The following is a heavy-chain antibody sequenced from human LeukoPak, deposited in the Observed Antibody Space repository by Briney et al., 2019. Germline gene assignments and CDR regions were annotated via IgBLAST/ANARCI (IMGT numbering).Heavy chain of an antibody. D-gene: IGHD2-2*01. CDR2: ISSSSSYI. J-gene: IGHJ4*02. V-gene: IGHV3-21*01. CDR1: GFTFSSYS. Sequence: GGSLRLSCAASGFTFSSYSMNWVRQAPGKGLEWVSSISSSSSYIYYADSVKGRFTISRGNAKNSLYLQMNSLRAEDTAVYYCAKGGIVVVAGIDYWGQGTLVTVSS. CDR3: AKGGIVVVAGIDY.